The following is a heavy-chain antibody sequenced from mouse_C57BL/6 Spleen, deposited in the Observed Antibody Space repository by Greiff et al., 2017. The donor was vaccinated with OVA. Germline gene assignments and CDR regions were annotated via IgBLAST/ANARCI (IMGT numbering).Heavy chain of an antibody. CDR3: TRRDITTVVFDY. J-gene: IGHJ2*01. CDR2: IDPETGGT. Sequence: VQLQQSGAELVRPGASVTLSCKASGYTFTDYEMHWVKQTPVHGLEWIGAIDPETGGTAYNQKFKGKAILTADKSSSTAYMELRSLTSEDSAVYYCTRRDITTVVFDYWGQGTTLTVSS. D-gene: IGHD1-1*01. V-gene: IGHV1-15*01. CDR1: GYTFTDYE.